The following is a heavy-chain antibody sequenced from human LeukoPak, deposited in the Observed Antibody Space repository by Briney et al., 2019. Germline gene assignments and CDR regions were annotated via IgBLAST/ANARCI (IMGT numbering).Heavy chain of an antibody. CDR2: TRNKANSYTT. J-gene: IGHJ4*02. CDR3: ARGDGSGSYWGY. CDR1: GFTFSDHY. Sequence: PGGSLRLSCAASGFTFSDHYMDWVRQAPGKGLEWVGRTRNKANSYTTEYAASVKGRFTISRDDSKNSLYLQMNILKTEDTAVYYCARGDGSGSYWGYWGQGTLVTVSS. V-gene: IGHV3-72*01. D-gene: IGHD3-10*01.